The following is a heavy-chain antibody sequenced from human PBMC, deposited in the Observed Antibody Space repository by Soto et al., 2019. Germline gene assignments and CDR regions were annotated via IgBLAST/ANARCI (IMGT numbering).Heavy chain of an antibody. CDR2: VSYSGRT. J-gene: IGHJ4*02. Sequence: QVQLQESGPGLVKPSETLSLSCSVSGGSISDHFWSWIRKPPGKGLEWIGSVSYSGRTNYNPSLKSRVTLSVDTAKNQVSLKLTSVTAADTAMYYCASMDYEILTDWGQGTLVTVSS. CDR1: GGSISDHF. V-gene: IGHV4-59*11. CDR3: ASMDYEILTD. D-gene: IGHD3-9*01.